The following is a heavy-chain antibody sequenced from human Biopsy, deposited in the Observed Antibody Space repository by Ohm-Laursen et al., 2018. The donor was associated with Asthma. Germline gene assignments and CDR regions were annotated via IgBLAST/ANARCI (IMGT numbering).Heavy chain of an antibody. J-gene: IGHJ4*02. CDR1: GFSFGDFF. D-gene: IGHD1-26*01. Sequence: SLRLSCSASGFSFGDFFMTWVRQAPGKGLEWVSAISGSGGSTYYADSVKGRFTISRDNSKNTLYLQMNSLRAEDTAVYYCAKDKRYSGSYFDYWGQGTLVTVSS. V-gene: IGHV3-23*01. CDR3: AKDKRYSGSYFDY. CDR2: ISGSGGST.